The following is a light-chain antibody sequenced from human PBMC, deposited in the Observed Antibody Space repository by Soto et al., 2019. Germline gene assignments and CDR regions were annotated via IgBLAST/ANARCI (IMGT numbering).Light chain of an antibody. Sequence: QSVLTQPPSASGTPGQRVTLTCSGGGSNIGGNAVNWYQQLPGTAPKLLIYINNQRPSGVPDRFSGSKSGTSASLAISGLQSGDEAHYYCAAWDDGLNGVVFGGGTQLTVL. V-gene: IGLV1-44*01. CDR1: GSNIGGNA. CDR2: INN. CDR3: AAWDDGLNGVV. J-gene: IGLJ7*01.